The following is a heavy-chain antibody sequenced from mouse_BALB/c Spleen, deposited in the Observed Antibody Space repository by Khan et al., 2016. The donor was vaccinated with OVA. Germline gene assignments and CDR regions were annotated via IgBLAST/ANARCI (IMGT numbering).Heavy chain of an antibody. D-gene: IGHD1-1*01. CDR1: GYTFTSYW. Sequence: QVQLQQPGAELVKDGASVKMSCKASGYTFTSYWMHWVKQRLGQGLEWFAETNPTNGRTYYNEKFKSKATLTVDKSSSTAYMLLSGPTFEDSAVYYWARIKKIVATYFDYWGQGTTLTVSS. CDR2: TNPTNGRT. CDR3: ARIKKIVATYFDY. J-gene: IGHJ2*01. V-gene: IGHV1S81*02.